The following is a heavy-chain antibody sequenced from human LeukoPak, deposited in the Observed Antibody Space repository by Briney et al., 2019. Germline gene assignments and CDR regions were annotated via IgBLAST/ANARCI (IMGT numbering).Heavy chain of an antibody. Sequence: ASVKVSCKASGYTFTGYYMHWVRQAPGQGLEWMGWINPNSGGTNYAQKFQGWATMTRDTSISTAYMELSRLRSDDTAVYYCARAPEYSSSPFDYWGQGTLVTVSS. V-gene: IGHV1-2*04. CDR3: ARAPEYSSSPFDY. CDR2: INPNSGGT. D-gene: IGHD6-6*01. CDR1: GYTFTGYY. J-gene: IGHJ4*02.